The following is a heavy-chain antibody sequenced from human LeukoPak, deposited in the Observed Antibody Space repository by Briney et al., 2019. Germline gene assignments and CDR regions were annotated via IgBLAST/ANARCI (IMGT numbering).Heavy chain of an antibody. Sequence: GGSLRLSCAASGFTVSFNYMTWVRQAPGKGLEWVSVIYSDGTTEYADSVKGRFIVSRDRSKNTLYLQMNSLRAEDTSVYYCARDVRATVYWGQGTLVTVSS. J-gene: IGHJ4*02. V-gene: IGHV3-66*01. CDR2: IYSDGTT. CDR1: GFTVSFNY. D-gene: IGHD4-17*01. CDR3: ARDVRATVY.